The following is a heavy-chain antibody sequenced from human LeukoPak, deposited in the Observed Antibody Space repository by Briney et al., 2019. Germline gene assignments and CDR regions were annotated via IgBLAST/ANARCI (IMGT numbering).Heavy chain of an antibody. CDR1: GFSLSTSGMC. Sequence: SGPTLVNPTQTLTLTCTFSGFSLSTSGMCVSWIRQPPGKALEWLALIDRDDDKYYSTSLKTRLTISKDTSKNQVVLTMTNMDPVDTATYYCARTYYYDSSGYRFDYWGQGTLVTVSS. V-gene: IGHV2-70*01. CDR3: ARTYYYDSSGYRFDY. CDR2: IDRDDDK. D-gene: IGHD3-22*01. J-gene: IGHJ4*02.